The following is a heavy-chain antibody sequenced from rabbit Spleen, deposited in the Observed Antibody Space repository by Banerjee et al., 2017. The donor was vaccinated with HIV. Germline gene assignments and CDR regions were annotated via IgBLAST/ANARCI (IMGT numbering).Heavy chain of an antibody. CDR3: ARDAGRGDYIDGVFNL. Sequence: QEQVLESGGSLVKPEGSLTLTCKASGFDFGSNAMCWVRQAPGKGPEWIACIVNGDGSTYYASWVNGRFTISRSTSLATVTLQMTSLTVADTATYFCARDAGRGDYIDGVFNLWGQGTLVTVS. CDR1: GFDFGSNA. V-gene: IGHV1S47*01. D-gene: IGHD8-1*01. J-gene: IGHJ4*01. CDR2: IVNGDGST.